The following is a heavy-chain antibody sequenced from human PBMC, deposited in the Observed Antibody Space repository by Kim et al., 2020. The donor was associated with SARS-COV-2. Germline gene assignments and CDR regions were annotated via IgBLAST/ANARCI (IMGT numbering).Heavy chain of an antibody. J-gene: IGHJ6*02. CDR2: INHSGST. V-gene: IGHV4-34*01. D-gene: IGHD2-2*01. Sequence: SETLSLTCAVYGGSFSGYYWSWIRQPPGKGLEWIGEINHSGSTNYNPSLKSRVTISVDTSKNQFSLKLSSVTAADTAVYYCARVSPIVVVPAARLWYYYGMDVWGQGTTVTVSS. CDR3: ARVSPIVVVPAARLWYYYGMDV. CDR1: GGSFSGYY.